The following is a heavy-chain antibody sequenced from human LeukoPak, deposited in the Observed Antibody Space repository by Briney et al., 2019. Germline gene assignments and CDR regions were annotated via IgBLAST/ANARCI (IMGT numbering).Heavy chain of an antibody. CDR3: ARDYAVGESFDI. CDR1: GFTFSSYW. D-gene: IGHD3-16*01. V-gene: IGHV3-74*01. Sequence: GGSLRLSCAASGFTFSSYWMHWVRQAPGEGLVWVARITSDGSSTSHADSVKGRFTISRDNAKNTLYLQMNSLRAEDTAVYYCARDYAVGESFDIWGQGTLVTVSS. CDR2: ITSDGSST. J-gene: IGHJ3*02.